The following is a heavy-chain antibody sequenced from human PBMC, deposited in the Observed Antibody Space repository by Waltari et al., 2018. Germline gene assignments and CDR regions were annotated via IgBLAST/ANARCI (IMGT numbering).Heavy chain of an antibody. Sequence: EVQLLESGGGLVQPGGSLRLSCAASGFTFSSYAMSWVRQAPGKGLEWVSVIYSGGSRYYADSVKGRVTISRDNSKNTLYLQMNSLRAEDTAVYHCAKEDFGGVDHWGQGTLVTVSS. CDR3: AKEDFGGVDH. D-gene: IGHD3-16*01. V-gene: IGHV3-23*03. J-gene: IGHJ5*02. CDR2: IYSGGSR. CDR1: GFTFSSYA.